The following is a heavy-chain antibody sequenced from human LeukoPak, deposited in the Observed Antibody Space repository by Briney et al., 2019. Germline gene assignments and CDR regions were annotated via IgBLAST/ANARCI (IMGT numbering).Heavy chain of an antibody. V-gene: IGHV4-39*01. J-gene: IGHJ4*02. Sequence: SETLSLTCTVSGGSISSSSYYWGWIRQPPGKGLEWIGSIYYSGSTYYNPSLKSRVTISVDTSKNQFSLKLSSVTAADTAVYYCARVYYYDSSGYPYYFDYWGQGTLVTVSS. CDR3: ARVYYYDSSGYPYYFDY. CDR1: GGSISSSSYY. CDR2: IYYSGST. D-gene: IGHD3-22*01.